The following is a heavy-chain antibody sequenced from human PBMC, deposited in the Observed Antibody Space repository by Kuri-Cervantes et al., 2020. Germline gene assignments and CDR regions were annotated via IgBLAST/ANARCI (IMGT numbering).Heavy chain of an antibody. D-gene: IGHD2-15*01. CDR2: IYYSGST. CDR3: ARAPVVDIYRFDY. Sequence: LRLSCTVSGGSISSGGYYWSWIRQHPGKGLEWIGYIYYSGSTYYNPSLKSRVTISVDTSKNQFSLKLSSVTAADTAVYYCARAPVVDIYRFDYWGQGTLGTVSS. V-gene: IGHV4-31*03. J-gene: IGHJ4*02. CDR1: GGSISSGGYY.